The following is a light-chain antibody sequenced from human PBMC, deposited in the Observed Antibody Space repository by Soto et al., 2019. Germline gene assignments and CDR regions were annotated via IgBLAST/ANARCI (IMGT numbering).Light chain of an antibody. CDR1: QSVSGN. V-gene: IGKV3-15*01. CDR3: QQYNNWPPIT. Sequence: EIVMTQSPATLSVSPGERATLSCRASQSVSGNLAWYQQKPGQAPRLLIYAASTRATGIPARFSGSVSGTEFTLTISSVQSEDFAVYYCQQYNNWPPITFGPGTKVDIK. CDR2: AAS. J-gene: IGKJ3*01.